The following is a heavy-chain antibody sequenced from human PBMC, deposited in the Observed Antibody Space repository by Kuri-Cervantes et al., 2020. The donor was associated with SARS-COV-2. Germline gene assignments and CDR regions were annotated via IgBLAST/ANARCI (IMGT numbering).Heavy chain of an antibody. CDR2: IKQDGSEK. Sequence: GGSLRLSCAASGFTFSSYAMHWVRQAPGKGLEWVANIKQDGSEKYYVDSVKGRFTISRDNAKNSLYLQMNSLRAEDTAVYYCARGGILGYYYYYMDVWGKGTTVTVSS. J-gene: IGHJ6*03. V-gene: IGHV3-7*01. CDR1: GFTFSSYA. CDR3: ARGGILGYYYYYMDV.